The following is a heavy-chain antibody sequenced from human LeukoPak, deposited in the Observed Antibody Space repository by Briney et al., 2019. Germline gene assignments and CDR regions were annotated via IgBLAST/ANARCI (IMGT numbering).Heavy chain of an antibody. CDR3: ARAPPRYCSGGSCPVHSHFDY. CDR1: GGSFSGYY. CDR2: INHSGST. J-gene: IGHJ4*02. Sequence: SETLSLTCAVYGGSFSGYYWSWIRQPPGKGLEWIGEINHSGSTNYNPSLKSRVTISVDTSKNQFSLKLSSVTAADTAVYYCARAPPRYCSGGSCPVHSHFDYWGQGTLVTVSS. V-gene: IGHV4-34*01. D-gene: IGHD2-15*01.